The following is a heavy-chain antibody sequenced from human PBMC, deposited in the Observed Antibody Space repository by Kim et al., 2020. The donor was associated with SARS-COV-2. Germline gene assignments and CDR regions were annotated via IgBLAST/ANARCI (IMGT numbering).Heavy chain of an antibody. CDR2: ISSSSSYI. D-gene: IGHD3-10*01. Sequence: GGSLRLSCAASGFTFSSYSMNWVRQAPGKGLEWVSSISSSSSYIYYADSVKGRFTISRDNAKNSLYLQMNSLRAEDTAVYYCARGVGGPGITMVRGVIPPAWFDPWGQGTLVTVSS. CDR1: GFTFSSYS. CDR3: ARGVGGPGITMVRGVIPPAWFDP. V-gene: IGHV3-21*01. J-gene: IGHJ5*02.